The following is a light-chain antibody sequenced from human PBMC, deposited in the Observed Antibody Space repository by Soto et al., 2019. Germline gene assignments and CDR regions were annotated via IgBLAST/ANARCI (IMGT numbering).Light chain of an antibody. Sequence: QSVLTTPASVSGSPGQSITISCTGTSSDVGGYKYVSWYKQHPGKSPKLMIYEVSNRPSGLSNHFPRSKSGDTASLTVCGLQAEDEADYYCCSFTKTTLYVYGSSPNVTVL. J-gene: IGLJ1*01. CDR2: EVS. V-gene: IGLV2-14*01. CDR1: SSDVGGYKY. CDR3: CSFTKTTLYV.